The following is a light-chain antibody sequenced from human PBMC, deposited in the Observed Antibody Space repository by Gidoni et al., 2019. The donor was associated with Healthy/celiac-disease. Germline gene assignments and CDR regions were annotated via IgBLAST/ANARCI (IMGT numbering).Light chain of an antibody. Sequence: DIQINPSPSSLSASVGARVTITCRASQSISSYLNWYQQKPGKAPKLLIYAASSLQSGVPSRFSGSGSGTDFTLTISSLQPEDFATYYCQQSYSTPPTFXGXTKVEIK. V-gene: IGKV1-39*01. CDR1: QSISSY. CDR3: QQSYSTPPT. J-gene: IGKJ4*01. CDR2: AAS.